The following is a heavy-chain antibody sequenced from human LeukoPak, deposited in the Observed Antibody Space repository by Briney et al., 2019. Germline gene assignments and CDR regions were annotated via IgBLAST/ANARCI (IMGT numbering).Heavy chain of an antibody. CDR1: GGTFSSYA. J-gene: IGHJ4*02. Sequence: SVQVSCKASGGTFSSYAISWVRQAPGPGLEWMGGIIPIFGTANYAQKFQGRVTITADESTSTAYMELSSLRSEDTAVYYCARVPYCSGGSCLRRGYYFDFWGQGTLVTVSS. D-gene: IGHD2-15*01. CDR2: IIPIFGTA. V-gene: IGHV1-69*01. CDR3: ARVPYCSGGSCLRRGYYFDF.